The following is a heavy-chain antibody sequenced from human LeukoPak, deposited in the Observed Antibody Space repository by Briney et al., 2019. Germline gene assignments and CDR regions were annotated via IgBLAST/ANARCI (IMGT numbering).Heavy chain of an antibody. CDR2: INHSGST. CDR1: GGSFSGYY. J-gene: IGHJ4*02. Sequence: PSETLSLTCAVYGGSFSGYYWSWIRQPPGKGLEWIGEINHSGSTNYNPSLKSRVTISVDTSKNQFSLKLSSVTAADTAVYYCARGRGRYYYDSSGYILAYYFDYWGQGTLVTVSS. V-gene: IGHV4-34*01. D-gene: IGHD3-22*01. CDR3: ARGRGRYYYDSSGYILAYYFDY.